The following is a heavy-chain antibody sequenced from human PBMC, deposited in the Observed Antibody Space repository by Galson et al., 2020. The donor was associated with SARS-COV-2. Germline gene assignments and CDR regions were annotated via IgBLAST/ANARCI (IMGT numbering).Heavy chain of an antibody. CDR2: IRSSAYGGTT. J-gene: IGHJ6*02. Sequence: GESLKISCSASGFSFGDYAMNWVRQAPGKGLEWVGLIRSSAYGGTTEYAASVKGRFTISRDDSKSLAYLQVNSLRTEDTAIYYCTRVRIGTIDGLRLQFYGMDVWGRGTTVTVSS. D-gene: IGHD3-3*01. CDR1: GFSFGDYA. V-gene: IGHV3-49*04. CDR3: TRVRIGTIDGLRLQFYGMDV.